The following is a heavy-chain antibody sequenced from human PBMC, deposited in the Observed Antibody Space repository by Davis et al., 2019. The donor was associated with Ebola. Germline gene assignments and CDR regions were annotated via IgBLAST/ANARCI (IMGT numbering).Heavy chain of an antibody. CDR1: GYTFTNYA. CDR3: ARGDGFRGTVTREYYYYGMDV. Sequence: ASVKVSCKASGYTFTNYAIHWVRQAPGQRLEWMGWINAGNGNTKYSQKFQGRVTITRDTSASTAYMELSSLRSEDTAVYYCARGDGFRGTVTREYYYYGMDVWGQGTTVTVSS. V-gene: IGHV1-3*01. D-gene: IGHD4-17*01. CDR2: INAGNGNT. J-gene: IGHJ6*02.